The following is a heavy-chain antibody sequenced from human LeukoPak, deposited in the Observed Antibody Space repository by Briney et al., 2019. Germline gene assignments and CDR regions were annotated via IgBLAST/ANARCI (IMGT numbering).Heavy chain of an antibody. CDR2: IYSGGST. J-gene: IGHJ4*02. CDR3: ARARYDGGLDY. D-gene: IGHD5-12*01. Sequence: GGSLRLPCAASGFTVSSNYMSWVRQAPGKGLEWVSVIYSGGSTYYADSVKGRFTISRDNSKNTLYLQMNSLRAEDTAVYYCARARYDGGLDYWGQGTLVTVSS. CDR1: GFTVSSNY. V-gene: IGHV3-66*01.